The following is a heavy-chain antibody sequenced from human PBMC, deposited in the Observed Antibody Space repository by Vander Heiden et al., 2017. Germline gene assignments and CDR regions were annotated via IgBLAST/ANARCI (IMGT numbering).Heavy chain of an antibody. CDR1: GGSISSGGYY. CDR2: IYYSGST. CDR3: AREYIVVVPAAQNWFDP. D-gene: IGHD2-2*01. V-gene: IGHV4-31*03. Sequence: QVQLQESGPGLVKPSQTLSLTCTVPGGSISSGGYYWRWIRQHPGKGLEWIGYIYYSGSTYYNPSLKSRVTISVDTSKNQLSLKLSSVTAADTAVYYCAREYIVVVPAAQNWFDPWGQGTLVTVSS. J-gene: IGHJ5*02.